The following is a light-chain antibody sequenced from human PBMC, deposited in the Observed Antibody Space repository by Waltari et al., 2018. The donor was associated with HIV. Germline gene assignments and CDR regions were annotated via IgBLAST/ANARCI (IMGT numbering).Light chain of an antibody. V-gene: IGKV1-39*01. CDR3: QQTYTTPLT. J-gene: IGKJ4*01. CDR2: AAS. Sequence: DIQMTQSPSSLSASVGDRLIITCPASQTIRTYLNWYLQKPGKAPKLLVYAASSLQSGVPSRFSGSGSGTDFTLTISSLQPEDFATYYCQQTYTTPLTFGGGTKVEIK. CDR1: QTIRTY.